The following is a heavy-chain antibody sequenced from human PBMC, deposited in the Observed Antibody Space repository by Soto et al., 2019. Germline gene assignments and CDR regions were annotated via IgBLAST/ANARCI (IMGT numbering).Heavy chain of an antibody. D-gene: IGHD2-2*02. V-gene: IGHV4-30-4*01. Sequence: QVQLQESGPGLVKPSQTLSLTCTVSGGSISSGDYYWSWIRQPPGKGLEWLGYIYYSGSTYYNPSLTSRVTISVDTSKNQFSLKLSSVTAADTAVYYCACATLGYCSSTSCYTTPHYYYGMDVWGQGTTVTVSS. CDR3: ACATLGYCSSTSCYTTPHYYYGMDV. J-gene: IGHJ6*02. CDR1: GGSISSGDYY. CDR2: IYYSGST.